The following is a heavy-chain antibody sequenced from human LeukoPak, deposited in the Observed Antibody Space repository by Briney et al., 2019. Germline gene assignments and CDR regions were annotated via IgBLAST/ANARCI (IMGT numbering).Heavy chain of an antibody. J-gene: IGHJ4*02. CDR3: AKDRAYYSDSSGYYLVRAYDY. CDR2: IIPIFGTA. D-gene: IGHD3-22*01. Sequence: ASVKVSCKASGGTFSSYAISWVRQAPGQGLEWMGGIIPIFGTANYAQKFQGRVTITADESTSTAYMELSSLRSEDTAVYYCAKDRAYYSDSSGYYLVRAYDYWGQGTLVTVSS. V-gene: IGHV1-69*01. CDR1: GGTFSSYA.